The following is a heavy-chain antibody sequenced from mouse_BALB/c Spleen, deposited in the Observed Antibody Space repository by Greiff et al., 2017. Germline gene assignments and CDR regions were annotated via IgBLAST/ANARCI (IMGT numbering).Heavy chain of an antibody. CDR2: IDPENGDT. J-gene: IGHJ3*01. V-gene: IGHV14-4*02. CDR1: GFNIKDYY. Sequence: EVKLVESGAELVRSGASVKLSCTASGFNIKDYYMHWVKQRPEQGLEWIGWIDPENGDTEYAPKFQGKATMTADTSSNTAYLQLSSLTSEDTAVYYCNRETSEAYWGQGTLVTVSA. CDR3: NRETSEAY.